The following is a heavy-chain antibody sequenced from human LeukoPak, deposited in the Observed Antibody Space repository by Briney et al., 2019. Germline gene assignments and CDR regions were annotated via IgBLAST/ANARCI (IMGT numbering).Heavy chain of an antibody. CDR3: ARDSTVGTFDY. D-gene: IGHD4-17*01. Sequence: GGSLRLSCAASGFTVSNNYMAWVRQAPGKGLEWVSIIFSGTTTNYTDSVKGRFTISRDNSKNTVYLQMNSLRAEDTAVYYCARDSTVGTFDYWGQGTVVTVSS. CDR2: IFSGTTT. V-gene: IGHV3-66*01. J-gene: IGHJ4*02. CDR1: GFTVSNNY.